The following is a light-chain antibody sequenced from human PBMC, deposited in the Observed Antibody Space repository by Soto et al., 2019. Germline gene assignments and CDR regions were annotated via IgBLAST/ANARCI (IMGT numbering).Light chain of an antibody. V-gene: IGLV2-14*01. CDR2: EVS. Sequence: QSVLPQPASVSGSPGQSITISCTGTGSDVGGYNYVSCYQQHPGRAAQLMIYEVSNRPSGVSNRFSGSKSGNTASLTISGLEAEDEADYYCSSYTSSSTRVFGGGTKLTVL. CDR3: SSYTSSSTRV. J-gene: IGLJ3*02. CDR1: GSDVGGYNY.